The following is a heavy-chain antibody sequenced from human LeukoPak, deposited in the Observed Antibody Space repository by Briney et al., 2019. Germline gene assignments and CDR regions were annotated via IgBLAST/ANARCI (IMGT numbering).Heavy chain of an antibody. V-gene: IGHV3-23*01. CDR2: ISGSGVST. J-gene: IGHJ4*02. CDR3: AKDLNNSPY. Sequence: GGSLRLSCAASGLTFSSYAMSWVRQAPGKGLEWVSGISGSGVSTYYADSVKGRFTISRDNSKNTLFLQLNSLRAEGTALYFCAKDLNNSPYWGQGTLVTVSS. CDR1: GLTFSSYA. D-gene: IGHD4-23*01.